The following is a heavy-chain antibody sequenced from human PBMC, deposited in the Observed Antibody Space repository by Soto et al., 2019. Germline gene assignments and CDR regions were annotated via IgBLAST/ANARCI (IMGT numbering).Heavy chain of an antibody. CDR2: IIPIFGTT. J-gene: IGHJ5*02. V-gene: IGHV1-69*06. Sequence: QVQLVQSGAEVKEPGSAVKVSCKAPADSFSSYGISWVRQAPGQGLEWMGGIIPIFGTTNYAEKFQGRVTITADKSTNTAYMDLSSVRSEDTAFYYCARVFRDGWVDPGVVRVYLDPWGRGTLVTVPS. CDR3: ARVFRDGWVDPGVVRVYLDP. D-gene: IGHD3-3*01. CDR1: ADSFSSYG.